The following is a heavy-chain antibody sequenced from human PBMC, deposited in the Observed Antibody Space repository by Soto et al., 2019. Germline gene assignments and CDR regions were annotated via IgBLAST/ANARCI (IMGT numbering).Heavy chain of an antibody. Sequence: GGSLRLSFAASGFTFDYYAMHWVRQSPGKGLEWVSGITWNSDTIDYADSVKGRFTISRDNAKNSLYLQMNSLRAEDTALYYCAKDGNGYLYYYYGMDVWGQGTTVTVSS. V-gene: IGHV3-9*01. CDR1: GFTFDYYA. J-gene: IGHJ6*02. CDR2: ITWNSDTI. CDR3: AKDGNGYLYYYYGMDV. D-gene: IGHD3-16*02.